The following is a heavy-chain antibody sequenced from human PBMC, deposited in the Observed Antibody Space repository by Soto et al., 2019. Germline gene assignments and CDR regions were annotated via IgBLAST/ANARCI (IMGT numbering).Heavy chain of an antibody. CDR3: AKGSGITMVRGAIKSPKKSTITLDY. J-gene: IGHJ4*02. V-gene: IGHV3-23*01. D-gene: IGHD3-10*01. CDR2: ISGSGGST. Sequence: GGSLRLSCVASGFTFSSYAMSWVSQAPGKGLEWVSAISGSGGSTYYADSVKGRFTISRDNSKNTLYLQMNSLRAEDTAAYYCAKGSGITMVRGAIKSPKKSTITLDYWGKGPLVTVSS. CDR1: GFTFSSYA.